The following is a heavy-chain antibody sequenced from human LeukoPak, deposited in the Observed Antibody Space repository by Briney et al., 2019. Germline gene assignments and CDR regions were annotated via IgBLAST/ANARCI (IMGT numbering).Heavy chain of an antibody. D-gene: IGHD3-10*01. CDR2: IYTSGST. CDR1: GGSISSYY. J-gene: IGHJ6*03. V-gene: IGHV4-4*07. Sequence: SETLSLTCTVSGGSISSYYWSWVRQPAGKGLEWVGRIYTSGSTNYNPSLKRRVTISVDTSKNKFSLKMRSVTAADTAVYYCGRAVGSGSFQTYYYYMDVCGKGTTFTISS. CDR3: GRAVGSGSFQTYYYYMDV.